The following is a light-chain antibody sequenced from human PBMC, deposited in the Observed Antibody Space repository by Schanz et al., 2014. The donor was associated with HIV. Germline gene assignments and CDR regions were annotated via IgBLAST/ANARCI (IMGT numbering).Light chain of an antibody. CDR2: RSS. CDR1: QSVSDS. J-gene: IGKJ1*01. V-gene: IGKV3-11*01. CDR3: QQRSNWPSWT. Sequence: EIVLTQSPGSLSLSPGERATLSCRASQSVSDSFLAWYQQKPGQAPRLLIYRSSNRATGIPARFSGSGSGTDFTLTISSLEPEDFAVYYCQQRSNWPSWTFGQGTKVEIK.